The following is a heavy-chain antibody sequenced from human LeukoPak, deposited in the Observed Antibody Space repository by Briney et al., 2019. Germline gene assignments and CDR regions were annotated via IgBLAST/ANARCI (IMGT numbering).Heavy chain of an antibody. J-gene: IGHJ4*02. V-gene: IGHV1-2*02. D-gene: IGHD3-10*01. CDR3: ARDRAFNGITMGRGARGLTGNYYFDY. Sequence: XQAXGXXLXWIGWXNPNSGGTNYAQKFQGRVTMTRDTSISTAYMELSRLSSDDTAVYYCARDRAFNGITMGRGARGLTGNYYFDYWGQGTLVTVSS. CDR2: XNPNSGGT.